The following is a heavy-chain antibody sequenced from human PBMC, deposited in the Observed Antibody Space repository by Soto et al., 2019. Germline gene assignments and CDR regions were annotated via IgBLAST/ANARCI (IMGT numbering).Heavy chain of an antibody. J-gene: IGHJ4*02. V-gene: IGHV3-9*01. D-gene: IGHD2-15*01. CDR3: AKGGPDGFCSGGRCYFDY. CDR1: GFTFDDYA. Sequence: DVQLVESGGGLVQPGMSLRLSCAASGFTFDDYAMHWVRRVPGKGLEWVSSISWNSNIIGYADSVKGRFTISRDNAKNSLYLQMNSLRPEDTALYYCAKGGPDGFCSGGRCYFDYWGQGTLVTVSS. CDR2: ISWNSNII.